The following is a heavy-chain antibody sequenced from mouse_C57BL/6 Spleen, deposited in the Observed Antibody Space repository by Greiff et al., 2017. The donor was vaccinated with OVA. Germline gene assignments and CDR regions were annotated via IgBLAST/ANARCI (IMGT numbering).Heavy chain of an antibody. CDR1: GYTFTDYY. CDR3: ARDGSNHFDY. D-gene: IGHD1-1*01. V-gene: IGHV1-76*01. J-gene: IGHJ2*01. CDR2: IYPGSGNT. Sequence: VQLQQSGAELVRPGASVKLSCKASGYTFTDYYINWVKQRPGQGLEWIARIYPGSGNTYYNEKFKGKATLTAEKSSSTAYMQLSSLTSEDSAVYFCARDGSNHFDYWGQGTTLTVSS.